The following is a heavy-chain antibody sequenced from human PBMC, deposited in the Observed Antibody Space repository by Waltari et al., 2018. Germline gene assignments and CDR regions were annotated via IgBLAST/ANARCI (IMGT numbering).Heavy chain of an antibody. CDR3: ARGGSDHAFDI. CDR2: IDNDGGST. V-gene: IGHV3-74*01. Sequence: EAQLVESGGDLVQPGGSLRLSCAASGFTFTNYWMHWVRQVPGKGLVGVSRIDNDGGSTIYADSVKGRFTISRDNAKNTLYLQMNRLTVEDMAYYYCARGGSDHAFDIWGQGTMVTVSS. J-gene: IGHJ3*02. D-gene: IGHD3-16*01. CDR1: GFTFTNYW.